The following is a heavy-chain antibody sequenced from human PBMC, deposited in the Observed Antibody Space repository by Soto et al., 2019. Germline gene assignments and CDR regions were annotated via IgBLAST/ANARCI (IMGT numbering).Heavy chain of an antibody. D-gene: IGHD3-3*01. CDR1: GFTFSSYA. CDR3: AKDPAPSYYDSWSGPNWFDP. V-gene: IGHV3-23*01. Sequence: PGGSLRLSCAASGFTFSSYAMSWVRQAPGKGLEWVSAISGSGGSTYYADSVKGRFTISRDNSKNTLYLQMNSLRAEDTAVYYCAKDPAPSYYDSWSGPNWFDPWGQGTLVTVSS. J-gene: IGHJ5*02. CDR2: ISGSGGST.